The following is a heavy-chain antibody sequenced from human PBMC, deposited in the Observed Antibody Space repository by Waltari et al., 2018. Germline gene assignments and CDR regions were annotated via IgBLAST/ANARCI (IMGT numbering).Heavy chain of an antibody. V-gene: IGHV4-61*02. CDR1: GDSIKRGTYF. CDR3: ARDRNYAEFYFDH. J-gene: IGHJ4*02. CDR2: IYTNVDT. Sequence: QVQLQESGPSLVRPSETLSLTCSVSGDSIKRGTYFWAWVRQPAKKGLEWIGRIYTNVDTHYNPSLQSRATISVDTSKNQISLNLRSLSAADTAVYYCARDRNYAEFYFDHWGPGILVTVSS. D-gene: IGHD1-7*01.